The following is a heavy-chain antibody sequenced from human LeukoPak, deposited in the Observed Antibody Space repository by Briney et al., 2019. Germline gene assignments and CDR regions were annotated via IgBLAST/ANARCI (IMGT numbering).Heavy chain of an antibody. CDR1: GGSISSSSYY. CDR3: ARVVPPFWDYYYYMDV. V-gene: IGHV4-39*01. D-gene: IGHD2-15*01. CDR2: IYYSGST. J-gene: IGHJ6*03. Sequence: SETLSLTCTVSGGSISSSSYYWGWIRQPPGKGLEWIGSIYYSGSTYYNPSLKGRVTISVDTSKNQFSLKLSSVTAADTAVYYCARVVPPFWDYYYYMDVWGKGTTVTVSS.